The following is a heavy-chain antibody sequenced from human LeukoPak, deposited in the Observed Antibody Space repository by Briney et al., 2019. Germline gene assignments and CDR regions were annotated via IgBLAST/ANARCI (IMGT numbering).Heavy chain of an antibody. J-gene: IGHJ6*02. V-gene: IGHV4-59*12. Sequence: SETLSLTCTVSGGSISSYYWSWIRQPPGKGLEWIGYIYYSGSTNYNPSLKSRVTISVDTSKNQFSLKLSSVTAADTAVYYCARGRRLLRGGYYYGMDVWGQGTTVTVSS. CDR1: GGSISSYY. CDR3: ARGRRLLRGGYYYGMDV. CDR2: IYYSGST. D-gene: IGHD3-22*01.